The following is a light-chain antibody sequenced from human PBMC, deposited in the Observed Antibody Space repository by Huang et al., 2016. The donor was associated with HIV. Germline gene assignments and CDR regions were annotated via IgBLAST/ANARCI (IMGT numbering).Light chain of an antibody. Sequence: IQMTQSPSTLSASVGDRVNITCRASQSISTWLTKYQHRPGTAPKIMINKGSELEDGVPSRFSGSRSGKKITLTIIGLQPDDFATYYCQQYDSYSYTFGQGTKLEIK. CDR2: KGS. V-gene: IGKV1-5*03. CDR3: QQYDSYSYT. CDR1: QSISTW. J-gene: IGKJ2*01.